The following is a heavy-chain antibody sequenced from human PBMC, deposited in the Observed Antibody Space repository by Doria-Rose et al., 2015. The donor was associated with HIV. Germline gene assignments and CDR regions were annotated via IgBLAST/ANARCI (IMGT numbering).Heavy chain of an antibody. CDR3: ARDGNGHDLYFDY. J-gene: IGHJ4*02. CDR1: GYTFSVYY. V-gene: IGHV1-2*02. D-gene: IGHD5-12*01. Sequence: QVQLVQSGAEVKEPGASVKVSCKASGYTFSVYYMHWVRQAPGQGLEWMGWINPNSGGTNYAQKFQGRVTMTRDTSISTAYMDLSRLRPDDTAVYYCARDGNGHDLYFDYWGQGTLVTVSS. CDR2: INPNSGGT.